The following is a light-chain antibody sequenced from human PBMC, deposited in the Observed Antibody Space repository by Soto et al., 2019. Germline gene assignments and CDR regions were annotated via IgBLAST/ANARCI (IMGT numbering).Light chain of an antibody. CDR1: NIGSKS. V-gene: IGLV3-21*04. CDR3: QVWDSSSDQV. CDR2: YDS. Sequence: SYELTQPPSVSVAPGKTARITCGGNNIGSKSVHWYQQKPGQAPVLDIYYDSDRPSGIPERFSGSNSGNTATLTISRVEAGDEADYYCQVWDSSSDQVFGGGTKLTVL. J-gene: IGLJ2*01.